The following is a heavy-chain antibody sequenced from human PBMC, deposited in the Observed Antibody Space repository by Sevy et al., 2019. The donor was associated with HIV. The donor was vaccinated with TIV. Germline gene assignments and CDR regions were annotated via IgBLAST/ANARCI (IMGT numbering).Heavy chain of an antibody. Sequence: SETLSLTCTVSGGSISSGGYYWSWIRQHPGKGLEWIGYIYYSGSTYYNPSLKSRVTISVDTSKNQFSPKLSSVTAADTAVYYCARGGYSVSDAFDIWGQGTMVTVSS. V-gene: IGHV4-31*03. CDR3: ARGGYSVSDAFDI. CDR1: GGSISSGGYY. D-gene: IGHD3-22*01. CDR2: IYYSGST. J-gene: IGHJ3*02.